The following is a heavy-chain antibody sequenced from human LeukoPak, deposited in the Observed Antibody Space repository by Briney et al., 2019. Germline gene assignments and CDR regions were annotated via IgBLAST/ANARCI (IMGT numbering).Heavy chain of an antibody. CDR3: ARARIAARRSDWFDP. Sequence: SETLSLTCTVSGGSISSGGYYWSWIRQPPGKGLEWIGYIYHSGSTYYNPSLKSRVTISVDRSKNQFSLKLSSVTAADTAVYYCARARIAARRSDWFDPWGQGTLVTVSS. CDR2: IYHSGST. CDR1: GGSISSGGYY. D-gene: IGHD6-6*01. V-gene: IGHV4-30-2*01. J-gene: IGHJ5*02.